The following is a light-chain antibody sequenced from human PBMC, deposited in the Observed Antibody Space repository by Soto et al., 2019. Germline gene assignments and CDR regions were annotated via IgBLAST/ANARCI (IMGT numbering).Light chain of an antibody. CDR3: QTWGTGSAIVV. V-gene: IGLV4-69*01. CDR2: VNSGGSH. Sequence: QSVLTQSPSASASLGASVKLTCTLSSGHSNYAIAWHQQQPEKGPRYLMKVNSGGSHIKGDGIPDRFSGSSSGAERYLFISRLQSEDEAAYYCQTWGTGSAIVVFGGGTQLTVL. CDR1: SGHSNYA. J-gene: IGLJ7*01.